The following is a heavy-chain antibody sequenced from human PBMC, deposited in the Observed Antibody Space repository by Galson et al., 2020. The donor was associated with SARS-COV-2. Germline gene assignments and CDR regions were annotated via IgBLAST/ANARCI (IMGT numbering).Heavy chain of an antibody. J-gene: IGHJ1*01. Sequence: GESLKISCKASGYTFTGYYMHWVRQAPGQGLEWMGWINPNSGGTNYAQKFQGRVTMTRDTSISTAYMELSRLRSDDTAVYYCARLEQLGFSYGIAEYFQHWGQGTLVTVSS. CDR2: INPNSGGT. V-gene: IGHV1-2*02. CDR3: ARLEQLGFSYGIAEYFQH. D-gene: IGHD6-13*01. CDR1: GYTFTGYY.